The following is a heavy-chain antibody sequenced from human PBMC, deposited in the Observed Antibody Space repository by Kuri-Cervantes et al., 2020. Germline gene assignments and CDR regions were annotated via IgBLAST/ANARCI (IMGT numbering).Heavy chain of an antibody. Sequence: GGSLRLSCAASGFTFSSYAMSWVRQAPGKGLEWVSAISGSGGSTYYADFVKGRFTISKDNSKNTLYLQMNSLRAEDTAVYYCARPTRPDYYYYMDVWGKGTTVTVSS. D-gene: IGHD4-17*01. CDR3: ARPTRPDYYYYMDV. CDR2: ISGSGGST. CDR1: GFTFSSYA. J-gene: IGHJ6*03. V-gene: IGHV3-23*01.